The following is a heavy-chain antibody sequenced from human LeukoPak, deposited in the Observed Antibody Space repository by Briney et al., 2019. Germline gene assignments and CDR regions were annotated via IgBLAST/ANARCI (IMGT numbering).Heavy chain of an antibody. J-gene: IGHJ3*02. CDR1: GFTFSSYA. D-gene: IGHD7-27*01. CDR3: ARGYWGSVAFDI. Sequence: GGSLRLSCAASGFTFSSYAMSWVRQAPGKGLEWVSTISGSGGSTYYADSVKGRFTMSRDNAENSLYLQMNSLRAEDTAVYYCARGYWGSVAFDIWGQGTMVTVSS. CDR2: ISGSGGST. V-gene: IGHV3-23*01.